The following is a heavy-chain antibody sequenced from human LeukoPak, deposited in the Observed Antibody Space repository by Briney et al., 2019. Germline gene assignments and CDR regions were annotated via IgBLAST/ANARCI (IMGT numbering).Heavy chain of an antibody. CDR3: ARGGHRGAGSYRSNY. CDR2: INHSGST. J-gene: IGHJ4*02. V-gene: IGHV4-34*01. Sequence: GSLRLSCAASGFTFSSYAMSWVRQAPGKGLEWIGEINHSGSTNYNPSLKSRVTISVDTSKNQFSLKLSSVTAADTAVYYCARGGHRGAGSYRSNYWGQGTLVTVSS. CDR1: GFTFSSYA. D-gene: IGHD3-10*01.